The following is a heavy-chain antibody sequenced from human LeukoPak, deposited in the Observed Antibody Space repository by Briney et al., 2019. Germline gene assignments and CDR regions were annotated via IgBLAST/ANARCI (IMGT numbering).Heavy chain of an antibody. CDR2: ISGSGGST. CDR3: AKDWWSAATYYYYYYMDV. V-gene: IGHV3-23*01. CDR1: GFTFSSYC. J-gene: IGHJ6*03. D-gene: IGHD2-15*01. Sequence: PGGSLRLSCAASGFTFSSYCMSWVRQAPGKGLEWVSAISGSGGSTYYADSVNGRFTISRDNSKNTLYLQMHSLRAEDTAVYYCAKDWWSAATYYYYYYMDVWGKGTTVTISS.